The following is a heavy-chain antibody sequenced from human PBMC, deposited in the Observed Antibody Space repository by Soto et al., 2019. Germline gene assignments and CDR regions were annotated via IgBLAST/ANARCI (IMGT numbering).Heavy chain of an antibody. D-gene: IGHD3-16*01. V-gene: IGHV3-30-3*01. CDR2: IAYDGSHT. Sequence: QVQLVESGGGVVQPGRSLRLSCVASGFNFDNFVMHWVRQAPGKGLEWVAVIAYDGSHTYYADSVKGRFSISRDSVKKALILEINSLRPDDTAVYYCARDLRNPYARGLEPWGQGTLVSVSS. CDR3: ARDLRNPYARGLEP. CDR1: GFNFDNFV. J-gene: IGHJ5*02.